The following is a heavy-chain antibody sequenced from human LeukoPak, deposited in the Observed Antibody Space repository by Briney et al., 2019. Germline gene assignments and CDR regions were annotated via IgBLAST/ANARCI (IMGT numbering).Heavy chain of an antibody. J-gene: IGHJ5*02. CDR1: GYTFTGYY. V-gene: IGHV1-2*02. CDR2: INPNSGGT. D-gene: IGHD3-10*01. Sequence: ASVKVSCKASGYTFTGYYMHWVRQAPGQGLEWMGWINPNSGGTNYAQKFQGRVTMTRDTSISTAYMELSRLRSDDTAVYYCLVRGVIKGSGFDPWGQGTLVTVSS. CDR3: LVRGVIKGSGFDP.